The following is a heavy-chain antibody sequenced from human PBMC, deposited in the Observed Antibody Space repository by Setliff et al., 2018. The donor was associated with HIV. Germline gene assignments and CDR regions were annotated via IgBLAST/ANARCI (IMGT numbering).Heavy chain of an antibody. CDR3: ARGGGPTIFGLDP. J-gene: IGHJ5*02. D-gene: IGHD3-3*01. CDR1: GFTFSSYW. Sequence: GGSLRLSCAASGFTFSSYWMNWVRQAPGKGLEWVANIKQGGGEKYYVDSVKGRFTISRDNAKNSLYLQMNSLRPEDTALYYCARGGGPTIFGLDPWGQGTLVTVSS. V-gene: IGHV3-7*03. CDR2: IKQGGGEK.